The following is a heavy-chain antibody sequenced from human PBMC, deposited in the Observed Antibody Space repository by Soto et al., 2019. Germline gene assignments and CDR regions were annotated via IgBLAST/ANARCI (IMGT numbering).Heavy chain of an antibody. CDR1: VVSFSGYY. J-gene: IGHJ3*02. CDR3: ARERGRLRTDAFDI. Sequence: WETLSLTCAFYVVSFSGYYWSCIRHPPGKWLEWIGEINHSGSTNYNPSLKSRVTISVDTSKNQFSLKLSSVTAADTAVYYCARERGRLRTDAFDIWGQGTMVTVSS. V-gene: IGHV4-34*01. CDR2: INHSGST. D-gene: IGHD3-16*01.